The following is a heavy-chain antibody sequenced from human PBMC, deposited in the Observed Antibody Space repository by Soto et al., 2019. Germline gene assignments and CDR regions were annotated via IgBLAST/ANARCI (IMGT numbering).Heavy chain of an antibody. D-gene: IGHD6-13*01. J-gene: IGHJ6*01. V-gene: IGHV3-74*01. Sequence: EVQLVESGGGLVQPGGFLRLSCAASGFTFSSYWMHWVRQAPGKGLVWVSRINSDGSSTSYADSVKGRFTISSDNPKNTLYLQINSLRAEDTAVYYCASLRIAAGGRSYYYGMDVEGQGTTVTVS. CDR1: GFTFSSYW. CDR2: INSDGSST. CDR3: ASLRIAAGGRSYYYGMDV.